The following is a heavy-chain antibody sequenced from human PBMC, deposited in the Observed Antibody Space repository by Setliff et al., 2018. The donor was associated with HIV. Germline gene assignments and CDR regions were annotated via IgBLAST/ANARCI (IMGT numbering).Heavy chain of an antibody. V-gene: IGHV3-33*01. J-gene: IGHJ4*02. CDR3: ARYSSTWHTFDY. Sequence: PGESLKISCTASGFTFSNYAMHWVRQAPGKGLEWVAVIWYDGSNQNYADSVKGRLTISRDNSNNTLYLQMHSLTPEDTAVYYCARYSSTWHTFDYWGQGTRVTVSS. CDR2: IWYDGSNQ. D-gene: IGHD6-13*01. CDR1: GFTFSNYA.